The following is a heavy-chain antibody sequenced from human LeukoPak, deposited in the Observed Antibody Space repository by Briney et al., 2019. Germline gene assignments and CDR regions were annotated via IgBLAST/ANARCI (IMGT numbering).Heavy chain of an antibody. CDR3: ARDGGSGYSDWFDP. Sequence: ASVKVSCKASGYTFTSYAMNWVRQAPGHGLEWMGWINTNTGNPTYAQGFTGRFVFSLDTSVSTAYLQISSLKAEDTAVYYCARDGGSGYSDWFDPWGQGTLVTVSS. V-gene: IGHV7-4-1*02. J-gene: IGHJ5*02. D-gene: IGHD3-22*01. CDR1: GYTFTSYA. CDR2: INTNTGNP.